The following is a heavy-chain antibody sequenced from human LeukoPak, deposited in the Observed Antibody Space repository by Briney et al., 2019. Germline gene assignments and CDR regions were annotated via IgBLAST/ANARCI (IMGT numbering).Heavy chain of an antibody. Sequence: PSETLSLTCTVSGGSISSSSYYWGWIRQPPGKGLEWIGSIYYSGSTYYNPSLKCQVTISVDTSKNQFSLKLSSVTAADTAVYYCARLSSIAAAGHWGQGTLVTVSS. V-gene: IGHV4-39*01. CDR2: IYYSGST. D-gene: IGHD6-13*01. J-gene: IGHJ4*02. CDR3: ARLSSIAAAGH. CDR1: GGSISSSSYY.